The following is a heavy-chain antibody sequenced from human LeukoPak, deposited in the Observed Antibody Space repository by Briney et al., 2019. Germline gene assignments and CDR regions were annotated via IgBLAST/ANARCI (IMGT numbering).Heavy chain of an antibody. Sequence: SETLSLTCTVSGGSISSYYWSWIRQPPGKGLEWIGYIYYSGSTNYNPSLKSRVTISVDTSKNQFSLKLSSVTAAGTAVYYCARLHGYSQTRFDPWGQGTLVTVSS. CDR3: ARLHGYSQTRFDP. D-gene: IGHD2-15*01. V-gene: IGHV4-59*08. CDR1: GGSISSYY. J-gene: IGHJ5*02. CDR2: IYYSGST.